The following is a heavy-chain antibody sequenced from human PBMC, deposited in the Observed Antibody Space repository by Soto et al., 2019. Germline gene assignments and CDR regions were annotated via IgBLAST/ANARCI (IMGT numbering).Heavy chain of an antibody. D-gene: IGHD3-10*01. CDR1: GFTFKNFA. CDR3: AKAAVAYNGAWAWFDL. CDR2: IGGSGSSA. V-gene: IGHV3-23*01. Sequence: EVQLLESGGGLVQPGGSLRLSCAASGFTFKNFAVSWVRQAPGKGMEWVSAIGGSGSSANYADSVKGRFTVSRGDSKSTLYLQMSGLRVDDTALYYCAKAAVAYNGAWAWFDLWGQGTLVTVSS. J-gene: IGHJ5*02.